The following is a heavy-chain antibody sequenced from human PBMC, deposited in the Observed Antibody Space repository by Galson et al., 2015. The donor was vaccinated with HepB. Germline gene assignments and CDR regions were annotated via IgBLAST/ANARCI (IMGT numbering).Heavy chain of an antibody. CDR1: GGSISSSSYY. Sequence: TLSLTCTVSGGSISSSSYYWGWIRQPPGKGLEWIGSIYYSGSTYYNPSLKSRVTISVDTSKNQFSLKLSSVTAADTAVYYCARRYFEDYYGMDVWGQGTTVTVSS. D-gene: IGHD3-9*01. J-gene: IGHJ6*02. V-gene: IGHV4-39*01. CDR2: IYYSGST. CDR3: ARRYFEDYYGMDV.